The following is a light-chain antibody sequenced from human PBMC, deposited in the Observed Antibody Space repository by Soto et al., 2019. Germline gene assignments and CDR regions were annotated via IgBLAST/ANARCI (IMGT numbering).Light chain of an antibody. CDR2: SND. J-gene: IGLJ3*02. CDR1: DSNIGSNG. V-gene: IGLV1-44*01. CDR3: PAWDAILNGWV. Sequence: QSVLTQPPSASGTPGQRVTISCSGSDSNIGSNGVNWYQHLPGMAPKLLTHSNDHRPSGVADRFSGSKSGTSASLAISGLHSPDEPHYPCPAWDAILNGWVFGGGTQLTVL.